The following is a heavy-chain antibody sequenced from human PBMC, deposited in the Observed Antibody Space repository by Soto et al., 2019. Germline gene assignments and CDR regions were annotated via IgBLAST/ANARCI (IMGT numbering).Heavy chain of an antibody. CDR1: GYTFSNYG. D-gene: IGHD2-2*01. CDR3: ARVVPGAEAWFGP. V-gene: IGHV1-18*01. CDR2: ISLYSDGT. J-gene: IGHJ5*02. Sequence: AAVKLYCKTSGYTFSNYGITWVRQAPGQPLEWLGWISLYSDGTNYAQKFQGRVSMTTDTSTTTAYMELRSLRSDDTAVYYCARVVPGAEAWFGPWGQGTLVTVSS.